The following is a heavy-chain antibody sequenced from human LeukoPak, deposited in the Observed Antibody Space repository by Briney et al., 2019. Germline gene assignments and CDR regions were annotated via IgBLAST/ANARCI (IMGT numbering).Heavy chain of an antibody. CDR2: INIDGRST. CDR3: ARTPTPYDPLGY. V-gene: IGHV3-74*01. Sequence: GGSLRLSCAASGFTFSNYNMNWIRQAPGKGLVWVSRINIDGRSTNYADSVKGRFTISRDNAKNTLYLQMKSLRAEDTAVYYCARTPTPYDPLGYWGQGTLVTVSS. D-gene: IGHD3-3*01. J-gene: IGHJ4*02. CDR1: GFTFSNYN.